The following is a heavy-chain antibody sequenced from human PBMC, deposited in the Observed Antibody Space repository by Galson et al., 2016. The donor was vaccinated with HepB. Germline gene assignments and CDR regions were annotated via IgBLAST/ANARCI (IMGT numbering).Heavy chain of an antibody. V-gene: IGHV3-23*01. CDR3: ATGRGFGNPFDY. J-gene: IGHJ4*02. CDR2: ISQDGLSR. CDR1: GFTFTTSS. Sequence: SLRLSCAVSGFTFTTSSMSWVRQAPGKGLEWVSGISQDGLSRYYADSVKGRFTISRDNSKNTLSLQMDSLRAEDTAVYYCATGRGFGNPFDYWGRGTLVTVSS. D-gene: IGHD3-10*01.